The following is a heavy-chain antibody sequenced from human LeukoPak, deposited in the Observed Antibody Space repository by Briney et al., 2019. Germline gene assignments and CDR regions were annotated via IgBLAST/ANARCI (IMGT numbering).Heavy chain of an antibody. CDR2: IIPIFGTA. CDR1: GGTFSSYA. Sequence: SVKVSCKASGGTFSSYAISWVRQAPGQGLEWMGGIIPIFGTANYAQKFQGRVTITADESTSTAYMELSSLRSEDTAVYYCARGGLPPDTAMVIWFDPWGQGTLVTVSS. J-gene: IGHJ5*02. D-gene: IGHD5-18*01. CDR3: ARGGLPPDTAMVIWFDP. V-gene: IGHV1-69*13.